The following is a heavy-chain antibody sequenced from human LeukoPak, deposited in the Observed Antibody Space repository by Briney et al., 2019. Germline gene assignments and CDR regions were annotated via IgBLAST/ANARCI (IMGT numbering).Heavy chain of an antibody. CDR1: GGTFRSCA. J-gene: IGHJ4*02. CDR3: ARVKHTYYYESSGYLD. V-gene: IGHV1-69*05. D-gene: IGHD3-22*01. Sequence: SVKVSCKASGGTFRSCAISWVRQAPGQGLEWMGGIIPIFGTANYAQKFQGRVAITTDESTSTAYMELSSLRSEDTAVYYCARVKHTYYYESSGYLDWGQGTLVTVSS. CDR2: IIPIFGTA.